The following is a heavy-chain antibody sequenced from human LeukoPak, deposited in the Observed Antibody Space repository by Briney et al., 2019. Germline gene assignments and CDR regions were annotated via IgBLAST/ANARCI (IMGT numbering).Heavy chain of an antibody. D-gene: IGHD6-13*01. J-gene: IGHJ4*02. CDR3: STVEAAAGNPFDY. CDR2: IIPIFGTA. Sequence: SVKVSCKASGGTFSSYAISWVRQAPGQGLEWMGGIIPIFGTANYAQKFQGRVTITADKSTSTAYMELSSLRSEDTAVYYCSTVEAAAGNPFDYWGQGTLVTVSS. V-gene: IGHV1-69*06. CDR1: GGTFSSYA.